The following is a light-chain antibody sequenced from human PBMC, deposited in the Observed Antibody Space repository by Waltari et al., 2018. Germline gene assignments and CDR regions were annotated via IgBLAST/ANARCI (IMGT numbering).Light chain of an antibody. Sequence: QSALTQPASVSGSPGQSITISCTGPSTDVGSYNLVSWYQQHPGKAPKLMIYEGSKRPSGVSDRFSGSKSGNTASLTISGLQAEDEADYYCWSYAGSSTWVFGGGTKLTVL. J-gene: IGLJ3*02. V-gene: IGLV2-23*01. CDR1: STDVGSYNL. CDR3: WSYAGSSTWV. CDR2: EGS.